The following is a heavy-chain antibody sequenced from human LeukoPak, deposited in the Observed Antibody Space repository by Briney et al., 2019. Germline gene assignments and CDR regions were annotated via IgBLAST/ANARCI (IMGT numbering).Heavy chain of an antibody. CDR1: GYTFTSYY. CDR3: GRGIAVAGTPVDP. Sequence: ASVKVSCKASGYTFTSYYMHWVRQAPGEGLEWMGWINPNSGGTNYAQKFQGRVTMTRDTSISTAYMDLSRLRSDDTAVYYCGRGIAVAGTPVDPWGQGTLVTVSS. CDR2: INPNSGGT. J-gene: IGHJ5*02. V-gene: IGHV1-2*02. D-gene: IGHD6-19*01.